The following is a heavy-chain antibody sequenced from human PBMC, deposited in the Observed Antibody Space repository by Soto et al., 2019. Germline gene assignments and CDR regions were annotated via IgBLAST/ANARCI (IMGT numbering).Heavy chain of an antibody. CDR3: ARWVVVTVRDAFDI. CDR1: GGSISSGGYS. V-gene: IGHV4-30-2*01. J-gene: IGHJ3*02. D-gene: IGHD3-22*01. Sequence: QLQLQESGSGLVKPSQTLSLTCAVSGGSISSGGYSWSWIRQPPGKGLEWIGYIYHSGSTYYNPSLKSRVTISVDRSKNQFSLKLSSVTAADTAVYYCARWVVVTVRDAFDIWGQGTMVTVSS. CDR2: IYHSGST.